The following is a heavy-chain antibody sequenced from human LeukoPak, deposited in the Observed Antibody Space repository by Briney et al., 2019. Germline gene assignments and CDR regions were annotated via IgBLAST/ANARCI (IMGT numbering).Heavy chain of an antibody. V-gene: IGHV3-9*01. J-gene: IGHJ6*03. Sequence: GRSLRLSCAASGFTFDDYAMHWVRQAPGKGLEWVSGISWNSGSIVYADSVKGRFTISRDNAKNSLYLQMNSLRAEDTALYYCAKDTPSGYYYGSGRLQIYYYYMDVWGKGTTVTISS. CDR2: ISWNSGSI. CDR1: GFTFDDYA. CDR3: AKDTPSGYYYGSGRLQIYYYYMDV. D-gene: IGHD3-10*01.